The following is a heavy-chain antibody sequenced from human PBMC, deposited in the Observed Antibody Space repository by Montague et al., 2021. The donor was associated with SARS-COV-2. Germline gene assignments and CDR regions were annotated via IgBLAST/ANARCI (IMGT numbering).Heavy chain of an antibody. CDR3: ARLGGLIGRPLAGYNWFDP. V-gene: IGHV4-4*02. CDR1: NGSISSDEW. J-gene: IGHJ5*02. Sequence: SETLSLTCVVSNGSISSDEWWSWVRQAPGKGLEWIGEIYHTGGTNYNPSLRSRVTILVDKSKNQFSLKLTSVTAADTAVYYCARLGGLIGRPLAGYNWFDPWGQGTLVTVSS. D-gene: IGHD3-22*01. CDR2: IYHTGGT.